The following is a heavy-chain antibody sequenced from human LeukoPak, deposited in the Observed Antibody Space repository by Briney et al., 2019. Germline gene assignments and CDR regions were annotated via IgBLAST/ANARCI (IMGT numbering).Heavy chain of an antibody. J-gene: IGHJ4*02. CDR2: ISGSGGST. CDR1: GFTFSTYA. V-gene: IGHV3-23*01. CDR3: AKDLTAGATIALFFDY. Sequence: GGSLRLSCAASGFTFSTYAMSWVRPAPGKGPEWVSGISGSGGSTDYADSVKGRFTISRDNSKNTLYLQMNSLRAEDTAVYYCAKDLTAGATIALFFDYWGQGTLVTVSS. D-gene: IGHD1-26*01.